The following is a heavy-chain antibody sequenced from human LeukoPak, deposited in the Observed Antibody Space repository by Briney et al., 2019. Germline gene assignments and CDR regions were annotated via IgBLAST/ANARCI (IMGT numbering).Heavy chain of an antibody. J-gene: IGHJ4*02. D-gene: IGHD1-26*01. V-gene: IGHV3-21*01. CDR1: GFTFSSYS. Sequence: GGSLRLSCAASGFTFSSYSMNWVRQAPGKGLEWVSCISSSSSYIYYADSMKGRFTISRDNAENSLYLQMNSLRAEDTAVYYCARDKVVGATKFDYWGQGTLVTVSS. CDR2: ISSSSSYI. CDR3: ARDKVVGATKFDY.